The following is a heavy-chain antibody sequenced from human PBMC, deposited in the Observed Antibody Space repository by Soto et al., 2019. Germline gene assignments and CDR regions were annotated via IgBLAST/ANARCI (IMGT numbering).Heavy chain of an antibody. CDR2: ISGSGGST. D-gene: IGHD3-3*01. Sequence: GSLRLSCAASGFTFSSYAMSWVRQAPGKGLEWVSAISGSGGSTYYADSVKGRFTISRDNSKNTLYLQMNSLRAEDTAVYYCAKNGGITIFGVVIDTDTSLDYWGQGTLVTVSS. CDR3: AKNGGITIFGVVIDTDTSLDY. CDR1: GFTFSSYA. V-gene: IGHV3-23*01. J-gene: IGHJ4*02.